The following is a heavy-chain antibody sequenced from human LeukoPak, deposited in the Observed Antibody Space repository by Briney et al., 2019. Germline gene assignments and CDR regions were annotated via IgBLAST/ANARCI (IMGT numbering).Heavy chain of an antibody. Sequence: GGSLRLSCAASGFTFSSYGMHWVREAPGKGLEWVAFIRYDGSNKYYADSVKGRFTISRDNSKNTLYLQMNSLRAEDTAVYYCAKVRSGYYGWVDYWGQGTLVTVSS. D-gene: IGHD3-22*01. J-gene: IGHJ4*02. V-gene: IGHV3-30*02. CDR3: AKVRSGYYGWVDY. CDR2: IRYDGSNK. CDR1: GFTFSSYG.